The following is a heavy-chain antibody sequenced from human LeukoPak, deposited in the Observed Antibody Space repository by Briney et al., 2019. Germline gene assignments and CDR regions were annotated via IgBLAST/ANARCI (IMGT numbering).Heavy chain of an antibody. Sequence: GGSLRLSCAASGFTFSSYDMHWVRQVTGKGLEWVSVIGSAGDTYYPDSVKGRFTISRESAKNSLYLQMNSLRAEDTAVYYCARGGFNAFDIWGQGTMVTVSS. D-gene: IGHD3-16*01. V-gene: IGHV3-13*01. CDR3: ARGGFNAFDI. CDR1: GFTFSSYD. J-gene: IGHJ3*02. CDR2: IGSAGDT.